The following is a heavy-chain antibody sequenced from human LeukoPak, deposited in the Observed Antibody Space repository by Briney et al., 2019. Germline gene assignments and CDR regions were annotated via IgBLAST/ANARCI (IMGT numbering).Heavy chain of an antibody. V-gene: IGHV3-23*01. CDR3: AKDHPVYYYDSSGYLDY. CDR2: ISGSGGST. D-gene: IGHD3-22*01. CDR1: GFTFSSYA. Sequence: GGSLRLSCAASGFTFSSYAMSWVRQAPGKGLEWVSAISGSGGSTYYADSVKGRFTISRDNSKNTLYLQMNSLRAEDTAVYYCAKDHPVYYYDSSGYLDYWGQGTLVTVSP. J-gene: IGHJ4*02.